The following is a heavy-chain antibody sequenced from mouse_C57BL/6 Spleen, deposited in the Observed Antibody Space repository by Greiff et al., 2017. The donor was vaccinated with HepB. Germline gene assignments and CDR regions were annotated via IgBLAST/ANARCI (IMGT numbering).Heavy chain of an antibody. CDR1: GYTFTDYN. D-gene: IGHD1-1*01. CDR3: ARWNRAYYGSSYDYAMDY. J-gene: IGHJ4*01. V-gene: IGHV1-22*01. Sequence: VQLQQSGPELVKPGASVKMSCKASGYTFTDYNMHWVKQSHGKSLEWIGYINPNNGGTSYNQKFKGKATLTVNKSSSTAYMELRSLTSEDSAVYYCARWNRAYYGSSYDYAMDYWGQGTSVTVSS. CDR2: INPNNGGT.